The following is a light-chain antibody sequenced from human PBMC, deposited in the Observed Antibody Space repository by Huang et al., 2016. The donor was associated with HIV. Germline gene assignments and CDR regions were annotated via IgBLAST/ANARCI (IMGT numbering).Light chain of an antibody. CDR3: QQYYTTPLT. V-gene: IGKV4-1*01. J-gene: IGKJ4*01. Sequence: DIVMTQSPDSLAVSLGEMATIHVTSSLIVLSNSTISNHLSWDQQGPGQPPQLLIYWASTRDSGVPDRFSGSGSGTHFTLTISSLQTEDVAVYYCQQYYTTPLTFGGGTKVEIK. CDR1: LIVLSNSTISNH. CDR2: WAS.